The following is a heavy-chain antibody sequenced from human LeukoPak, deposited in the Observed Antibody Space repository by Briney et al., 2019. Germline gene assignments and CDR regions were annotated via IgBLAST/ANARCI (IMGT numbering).Heavy chain of an antibody. CDR2: ISGSGCNT. V-gene: IGHV3-23*01. Sequence: GGXXRXXXAXXGXXFXSXAXXWXRQAPGKGLXWVSAISGSGCNTYYADSVKGRFTISRDNSKNTLYLQMDSLRAEDTAVYYCAKDSGYNYGYGDYWGQGTLVTVSS. CDR1: GXXFXSXA. J-gene: IGHJ4*02. CDR3: AKDSGYNYGYGDY. D-gene: IGHD5-18*01.